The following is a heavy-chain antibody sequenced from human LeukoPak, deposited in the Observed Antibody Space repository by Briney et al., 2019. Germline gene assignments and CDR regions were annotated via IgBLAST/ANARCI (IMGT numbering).Heavy chain of an antibody. CDR2: IYYSGST. D-gene: IGHD3-3*01. J-gene: IGHJ4*02. CDR1: GGSINTYY. Sequence: SETLSLTCTVSGGSINTYYWSWIRQPPGKGLEWIGSIYYSGSTYYNPSLKSRVTISVDTSKNQFSLKLSSVTAADTAVYYCARHPRGDFCDYWGQGTLVTVSS. V-gene: IGHV4-59*05. CDR3: ARHPRGDFCDY.